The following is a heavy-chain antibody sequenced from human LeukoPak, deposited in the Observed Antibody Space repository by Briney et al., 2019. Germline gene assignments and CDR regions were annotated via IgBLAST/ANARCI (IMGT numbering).Heavy chain of an antibody. CDR3: ARIFEFDWSYYTGHYFDY. CDR1: GYSFTSYW. CDR2: IYPGDSDT. J-gene: IGHJ4*02. Sequence: GESLKISCKGSGYSFTSYWIGWVRPMPGKGLEWMGVIYPGDSDTRYSPSFQGQVTISADKSISTAYLQWSSLKASDTAMYYCARIFEFDWSYYTGHYFDYWGQGTLVTVSS. V-gene: IGHV5-51*01. D-gene: IGHD3-9*01.